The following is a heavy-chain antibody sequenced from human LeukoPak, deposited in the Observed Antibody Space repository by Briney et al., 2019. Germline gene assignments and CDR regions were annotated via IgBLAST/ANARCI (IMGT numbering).Heavy chain of an antibody. V-gene: IGHV1-18*01. CDR1: GYTFSNYG. J-gene: IGHJ4*02. CDR3: ARSLGDSSGYYPLPFDY. CDR2: ISGYNGNT. Sequence: ASVKVSCKASGYTFSNYGITWVRQAPGQRLEWMGWISGYNGNTNFAQKLQGRVSMTTDTSTYTSDMELRSLRSDDTAVYYCARSLGDSSGYYPLPFDYWGQGTLVIVSS. D-gene: IGHD3-22*01.